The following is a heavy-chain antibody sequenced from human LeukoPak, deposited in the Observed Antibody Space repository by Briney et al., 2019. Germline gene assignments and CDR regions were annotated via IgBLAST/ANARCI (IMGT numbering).Heavy chain of an antibody. CDR2: ISSSSSYI. V-gene: IGHV3-21*01. CDR1: GFTFSSYS. CDR3: ARGDSSGHPAFDY. J-gene: IGHJ4*02. D-gene: IGHD3-22*01. Sequence: PGGSLRLSCAASGFTFSSYSMNWVRQAPGKGLEWVSSISSSSSYIYYADSVKGRFTISRDNAKNSLYLQMNSLRAEDTAVYYCARGDSSGHPAFDYWGQGTLVTVSS.